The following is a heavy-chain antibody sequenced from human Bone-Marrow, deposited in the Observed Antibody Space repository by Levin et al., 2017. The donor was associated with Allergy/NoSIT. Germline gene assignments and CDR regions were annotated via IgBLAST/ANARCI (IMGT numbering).Heavy chain of an antibody. Sequence: ASVKVSCKTSGYTFSGYYINWVRQAPGQGLEWVGRINPKGGATNYAQKFQGRVTMTRDTSTNTAYMDLSRLRSDDTAVYYCARDLSYFGSGTYLDLWAQGTLVTVSS. CDR1: GYTFSGYY. J-gene: IGHJ5*02. V-gene: IGHV1-2*06. D-gene: IGHD3-10*01. CDR2: INPKGGAT. CDR3: ARDLSYFGSGTYLDL.